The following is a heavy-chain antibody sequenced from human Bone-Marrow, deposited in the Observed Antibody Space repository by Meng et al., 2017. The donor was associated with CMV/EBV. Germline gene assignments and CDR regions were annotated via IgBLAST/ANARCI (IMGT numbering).Heavy chain of an antibody. V-gene: IGHV3-7*01. Sequence: GESLKISCAASGFTFSSYEMTWVRQAPGKGLEWVASISQDGSEKYTVDSMKGRFTISRDNAQSSLHLHMNSLGAEDTSVYYCARQLMWAFDIWGQGTMVTVSS. CDR3: ARQLMWAFDI. CDR2: ISQDGSEK. CDR1: GFTFSSYE. J-gene: IGHJ3*02. D-gene: IGHD2-8*01.